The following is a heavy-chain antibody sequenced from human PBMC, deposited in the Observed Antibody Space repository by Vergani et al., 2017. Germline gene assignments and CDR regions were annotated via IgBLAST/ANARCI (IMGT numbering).Heavy chain of an antibody. CDR2: INAGNGNT. Sequence: QVQLVQSGAEVKKPGASVKVSCKASGYTFTSYAMHWVRQAPGQRLEWMGWINAGNGNTKYSQKFQGRVTITRDTSASTAYMELSSLRSEDTAVYYCAAGGRGSSVWYGNWFDPWGQGTLVTVSS. CDR1: GYTFTSYA. CDR3: AAGGRGSSVWYGNWFDP. D-gene: IGHD6-19*01. V-gene: IGHV1-3*01. J-gene: IGHJ5*02.